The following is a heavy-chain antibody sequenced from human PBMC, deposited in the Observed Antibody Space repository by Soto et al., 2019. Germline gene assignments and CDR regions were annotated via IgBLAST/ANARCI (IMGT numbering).Heavy chain of an antibody. CDR3: AEDETGWQQMVHYAY. CDR2: IAVGSGYT. Sequence: SVKVSCKASGFTFTSSAFQWVRQARGQRLEWIGWIAVGSGYTNYAQRFQDRVTLTRDMSTATTYMELSRLTSEDTAIYYCAEDETGWQQMVHYAYWGHGTLVTGSS. CDR1: GFTFTSSA. D-gene: IGHD2-8*01. J-gene: IGHJ4*01. V-gene: IGHV1-58*01.